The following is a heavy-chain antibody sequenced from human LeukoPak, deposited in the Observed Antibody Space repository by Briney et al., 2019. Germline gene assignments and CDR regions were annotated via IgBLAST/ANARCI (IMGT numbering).Heavy chain of an antibody. CDR3: ASAPPGIAAYLDY. CDR1: GFTFSSYW. CDR2: INVDGIST. D-gene: IGHD6-13*01. Sequence: RSGGSLRLSCAASGFTFSSYWMHWVRQAPGKGLVWVSRINVDGISTTYADSVKGRFTISRDNAKNTLYLQMNRLRAEDTAVYYCASAPPGIAAYLDYWGQGILVTVSS. V-gene: IGHV3-74*03. J-gene: IGHJ4*02.